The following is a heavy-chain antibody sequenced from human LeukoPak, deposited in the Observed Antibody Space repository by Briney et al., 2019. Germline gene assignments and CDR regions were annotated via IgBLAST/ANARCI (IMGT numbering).Heavy chain of an antibody. Sequence: SETLSLTCAVYGGSFSGYYWSWIRQPPGKGLEWIGESNHSGSTNYNPSLKSRVTISVDTSKNQFSLKLSSVTAADTAVYYCASSRNYYDSSGYSHGGSDYWGQGTLVTVSS. CDR2: SNHSGST. CDR1: GGSFSGYY. CDR3: ASSRNYYDSSGYSHGGSDY. J-gene: IGHJ4*02. D-gene: IGHD3-22*01. V-gene: IGHV4-34*01.